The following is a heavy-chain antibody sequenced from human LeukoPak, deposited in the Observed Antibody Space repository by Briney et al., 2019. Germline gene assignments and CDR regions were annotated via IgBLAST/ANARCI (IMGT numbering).Heavy chain of an antibody. CDR2: IYTSGRT. CDR3: AREVSLGGRMHYDSSGYYLTYYMDV. D-gene: IGHD3-22*01. V-gene: IGHV4-4*07. Sequence: SETLSLTYTVSGGSISSYYWSWIRQPAGKGLEWIGRIYTSGRTNYNPSLKSRVTMSVDTSKNQFSLKLSSVTAADTAVYYCAREVSLGGRMHYDSSGYYLTYYMDVWGKGTTVTVSS. CDR1: GGSISSYY. J-gene: IGHJ6*03.